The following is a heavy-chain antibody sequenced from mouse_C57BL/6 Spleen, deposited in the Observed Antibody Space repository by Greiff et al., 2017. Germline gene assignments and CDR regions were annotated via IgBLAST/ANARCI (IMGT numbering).Heavy chain of an antibody. J-gene: IGHJ1*03. Sequence: EVKLMESGGGLVKPGGSLKLSCAASGFTFSSYAMSWVRQTPEKRLEWVATLSDGGSYTYYPDHVKGRFTISRDNAKNNRYLQMSQLKSEDTALCYCGRGGGGRGYFDVWGTGTTVTVSS. CDR3: GRGGGGRGYFDV. CDR1: GFTFSSYA. CDR2: LSDGGSYT. V-gene: IGHV5-4*03.